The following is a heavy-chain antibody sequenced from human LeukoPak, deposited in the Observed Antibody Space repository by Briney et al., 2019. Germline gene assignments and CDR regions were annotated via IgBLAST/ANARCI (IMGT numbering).Heavy chain of an antibody. V-gene: IGHV3-30-3*01. J-gene: IGHJ6*02. Sequence: PGGSLRLPCAASGFTFSSYAMHWVRQAPGKGLEWVAVISYDGSNKYYADSVKGRFTISRDNSKNTLYLQMNSLRAEDTAVYYCARDPSIAAAVFNYYYYGMDVWGQGTTVTVSS. CDR1: GFTFSSYA. D-gene: IGHD6-25*01. CDR3: ARDPSIAAAVFNYYYYGMDV. CDR2: ISYDGSNK.